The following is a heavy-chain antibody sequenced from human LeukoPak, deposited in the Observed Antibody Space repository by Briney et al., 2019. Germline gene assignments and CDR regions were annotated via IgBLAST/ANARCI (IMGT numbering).Heavy chain of an antibody. CDR3: AIIGPPFDY. CDR2: INHSGST. V-gene: IGHV4-34*01. Sequence: SETLSLTCAVYGGSFSGYYWSWIRQPPGKGLEWIGEINHSGSTNYNPSLKSRVTISVDTSKNQFSLKLSSVTAADTAVYYCAIIGPPFDYWGQGTLVTVSS. J-gene: IGHJ4*02. CDR1: GGSFSGYY. D-gene: IGHD2/OR15-2a*01.